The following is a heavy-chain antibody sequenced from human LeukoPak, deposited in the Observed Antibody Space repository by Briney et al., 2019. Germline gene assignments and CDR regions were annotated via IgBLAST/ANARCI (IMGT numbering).Heavy chain of an antibody. CDR2: INPNSGGT. CDR3: ARDRYYYDSSGYYSFQKFDY. V-gene: IGHV1-2*06. J-gene: IGHJ4*02. D-gene: IGHD3-22*01. Sequence: GASVKVSCKASGYTFTGYYMHWVRQAPGQGLEWIGRINPNSGGTNYAQKLQGRVTMTRDTSISTAYMELSRLRSDDTAVYYCARDRYYYDSSGYYSFQKFDYWGQGTLVTVSS. CDR1: GYTFTGYY.